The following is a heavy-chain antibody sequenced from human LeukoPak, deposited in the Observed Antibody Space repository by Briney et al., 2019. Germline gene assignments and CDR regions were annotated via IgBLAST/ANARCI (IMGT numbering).Heavy chain of an antibody. D-gene: IGHD3-22*01. V-gene: IGHV1-2*02. CDR1: GGTFSSYA. CDR2: INPNSGGT. J-gene: IGHJ4*02. CDR3: ARVAGTFYYYDSSGYTIDY. Sequence: ASVKVSCKASGGTFSSYAISWVRQAPGQGLEWMGWINPNSGGTNYAQKFQGRVTMTRDTSISTAYMELSRLRSDDTAVYYCARVAGTFYYYDSSGYTIDYWGQGTLVTVSS.